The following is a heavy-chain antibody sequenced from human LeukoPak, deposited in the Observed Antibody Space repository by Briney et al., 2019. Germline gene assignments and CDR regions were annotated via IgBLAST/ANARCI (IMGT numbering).Heavy chain of an antibody. CDR2: IIPIFGTA. CDR3: ARDLEGSSSSQT. Sequence: ASVKVSCKASGGTFSSYAISWVRQAPGQGLEWMGGIIPIFGTANYAQKFQGRVTITADESTSTAYMELSSLRSEDTAVYYCARDLEGSSSSQTWGQGTLVTVSS. CDR1: GGTFSSYA. J-gene: IGHJ5*02. V-gene: IGHV1-69*13. D-gene: IGHD6-6*01.